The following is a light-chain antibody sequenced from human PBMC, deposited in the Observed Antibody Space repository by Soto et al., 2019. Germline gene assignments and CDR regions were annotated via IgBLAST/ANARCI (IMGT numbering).Light chain of an antibody. V-gene: IGLV2-11*01. CDR1: SSDVGGYNY. J-gene: IGLJ3*02. Sequence: QSVLTQPRSVSGSPGQSVTISCTGTSSDVGGYNYVSWYQQHPGKAPKLMIYDVSKRPSGVPDRFSGSKSGNTASLTISGLQAEDEADYYCCSYAGSYTNWVLGGGTK. CDR3: CSYAGSYTNWV. CDR2: DVS.